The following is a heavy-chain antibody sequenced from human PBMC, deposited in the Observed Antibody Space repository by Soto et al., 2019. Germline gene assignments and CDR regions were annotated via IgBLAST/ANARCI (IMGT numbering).Heavy chain of an antibody. Sequence: SETLSLTCTVSGGSIRSSSYYWGWIRQPPGKGLEWIGSIYYSGSTYYNPSLKSRVTISVDTSKNQFSLKLSSVTAADTAVYYCARLLYDYIWGSYLRPGPSWGQGTLVTVSS. D-gene: IGHD3-16*02. V-gene: IGHV4-39*01. J-gene: IGHJ4*02. CDR2: IYYSGST. CDR3: ARLLYDYIWGSYLRPGPS. CDR1: GGSIRSSSYY.